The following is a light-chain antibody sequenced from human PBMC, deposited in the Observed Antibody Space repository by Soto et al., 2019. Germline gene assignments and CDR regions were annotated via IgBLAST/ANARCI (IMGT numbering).Light chain of an antibody. J-gene: IGKJ4*01. CDR1: QGISTW. CDR2: GAS. Sequence: DIPMTQSPSSVSAYVGDRVTITCRASQGISTWLAWYQQKPGRAPNLLIYGASSLQSGVPSRFSGSGSGTDFTLTISSLQPEDSATYYCQQANSPPLTFGGGTKVEIK. V-gene: IGKV1D-12*01. CDR3: QQANSPPLT.